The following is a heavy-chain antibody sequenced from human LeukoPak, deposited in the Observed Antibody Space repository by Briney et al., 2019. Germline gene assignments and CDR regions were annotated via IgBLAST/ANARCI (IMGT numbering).Heavy chain of an antibody. CDR1: GGSVSSGSYY. V-gene: IGHV4-61*01. D-gene: IGHD1-26*01. CDR3: ARGGSEWDRALWI. CDR2: IYYSWTT. J-gene: IGHJ3*02. Sequence: SETLSLTCTVSGGSVSSGSYYCSWIRQPPGKGLEWIGYIYYSWTTNYNPSLKNRVTISGDTSKNQFSLKLNSVTAADTAVYYCARGGSEWDRALWIWGQGTMVTVSS.